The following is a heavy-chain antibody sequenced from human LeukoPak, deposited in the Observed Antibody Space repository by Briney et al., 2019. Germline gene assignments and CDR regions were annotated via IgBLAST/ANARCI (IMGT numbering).Heavy chain of an antibody. V-gene: IGHV4-30-4*01. CDR1: GGSISSGDYY. J-gene: IGHJ5*02. CDR2: VYYSGST. D-gene: IGHD2-2*01. Sequence: SETLSLTCTVSGGSISSGDYYWSWIRQPPGKGLEWIGYVYYSGSTYYNPSLKSRVTISVDTSKNQFSLKLSSVTAADTAVYYCARDNIVVVPAAMFRWFDPWGQGTLVTVSS. CDR3: ARDNIVVVPAAMFRWFDP.